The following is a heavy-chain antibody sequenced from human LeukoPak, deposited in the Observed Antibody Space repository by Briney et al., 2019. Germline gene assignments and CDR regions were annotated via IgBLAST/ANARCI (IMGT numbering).Heavy chain of an antibody. CDR2: IKQDGSEK. CDR3: ARALVGATD. Sequence: GGSLRLSCAASGFTFSDYWMSWVRQAPGKGLEWVAHIKQDGSEKYYVDSVKGRFTISRDNAKNSLYLQTNSLRAEDTAVYYCARALVGATDWGQGTLVTVSS. D-gene: IGHD1-26*01. CDR1: GFTFSDYW. V-gene: IGHV3-7*05. J-gene: IGHJ4*02.